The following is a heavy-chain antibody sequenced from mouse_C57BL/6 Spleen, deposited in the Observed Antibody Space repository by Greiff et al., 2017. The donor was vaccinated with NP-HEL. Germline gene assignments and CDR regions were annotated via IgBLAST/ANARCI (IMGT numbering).Heavy chain of an antibody. CDR1: GYTFTSYT. CDR2: INPSSGYT. Sequence: VQRVESGAELARPGASVKMSCKASGYTFTSYTMHWVKQRPGQGLEWIGYINPSSGYTKYNQKFKDKATLTADKSSSTAYMQLSSLTSEDSAVYYCAREWLRRGAMDYWGQGTSVTVSS. D-gene: IGHD2-2*01. V-gene: IGHV1-4*01. J-gene: IGHJ4*01. CDR3: AREWLRRGAMDY.